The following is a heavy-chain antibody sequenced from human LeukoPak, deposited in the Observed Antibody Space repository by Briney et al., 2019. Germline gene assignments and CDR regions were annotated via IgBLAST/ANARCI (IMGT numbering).Heavy chain of an antibody. CDR2: ISSSSSHI. V-gene: IGHV3-21*01. D-gene: IGHD2-21*02. J-gene: IGHJ4*02. CDR3: ARGDLVVTLEGPIDY. CDR1: GFTFSSYE. Sequence: GGSLRLSCAASGFTFSSYEMNWVRQAPGKGLEWVSSISSSSSHIYYADSVTGRFTVSRDNAKNSLYLQMNSLRAEDTAVYYCARGDLVVTLEGPIDYWGQGTLVIVSS.